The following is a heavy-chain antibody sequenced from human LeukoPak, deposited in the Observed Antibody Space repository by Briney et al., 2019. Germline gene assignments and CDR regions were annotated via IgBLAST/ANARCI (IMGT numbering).Heavy chain of an antibody. V-gene: IGHV3-53*01. CDR1: GFSVSNDY. Sequence: SGGSLRLSCAASGFSVSNDYMSWVRQAPGKGLEWVSALYSGGTTYYADSVKGRFTISSDNSKNTLFLQMNSLRAEDTAVYYCAKDHVLIPMAGTDDAFDIWGQGTMVAVSS. J-gene: IGHJ3*02. CDR2: LYSGGTT. D-gene: IGHD6-19*01. CDR3: AKDHVLIPMAGTDDAFDI.